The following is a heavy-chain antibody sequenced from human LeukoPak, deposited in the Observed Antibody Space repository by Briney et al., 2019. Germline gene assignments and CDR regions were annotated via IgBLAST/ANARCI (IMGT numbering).Heavy chain of an antibody. CDR1: GYSVTSYW. V-gene: IGHV5-51*01. J-gene: IGHJ5*02. CDR3: ARLYYDYVWGSYRFNWFDP. CDR2: IYPGDSDT. Sequence: GEPLHISCKGSGYSVTSYWIGWVRQIPGKGLELMGIIYPGDSDTRYSPSFQGQVTTSADKSISTAYLQWSSLKASDTAMYYCARLYYDYVWGSYRFNWFDPWGQGTLVTVSS. D-gene: IGHD3-16*02.